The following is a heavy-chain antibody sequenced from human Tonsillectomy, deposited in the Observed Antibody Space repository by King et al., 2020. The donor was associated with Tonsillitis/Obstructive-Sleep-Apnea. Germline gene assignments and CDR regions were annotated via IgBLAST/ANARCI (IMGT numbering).Heavy chain of an antibody. CDR1: GFTVSSNY. D-gene: IGHD3-22*01. CDR2: SYSGGST. CDR3: AREGDPYYYDSSGYYPFYYYYYMDV. V-gene: IGHV3-53*01. J-gene: IGHJ6*03. Sequence: DVQLVESGGGLIQPGGALRLSCAASGFTVSSNYMRWVRQAPGKGLEWVSVSYSGGSTYYADSVKGRFTLSRDNSKNTLYLQMNSLRAEDTAVYYWAREGDPYYYDSSGYYPFYYYYYMDVWGKGTTVTVSS.